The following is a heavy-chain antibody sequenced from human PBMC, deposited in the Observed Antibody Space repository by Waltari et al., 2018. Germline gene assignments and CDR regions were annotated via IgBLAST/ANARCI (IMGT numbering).Heavy chain of an antibody. CDR3: VRGLLGGYERGWFDP. CDR2: IFPDPGDSDV. V-gene: IGHV5-51*01. D-gene: IGHD3-9*01. CDR1: GYIFTSYW. Sequence: EVQLVQSGAEVKKPGESLKISCKASGYIFTSYWIGWVGQRPGKGLEWIGLIFPDPGDSDVRYSPSFQGRVTISADKSVTTVYLHWSSLEASDTAIYYCVRGLLGGYERGWFDPWGQGTLVTVSS. J-gene: IGHJ5*02.